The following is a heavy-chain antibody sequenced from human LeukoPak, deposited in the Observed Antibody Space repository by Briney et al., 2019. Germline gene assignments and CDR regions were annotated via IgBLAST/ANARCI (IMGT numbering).Heavy chain of an antibody. CDR3: ARDSSNGSGSYSWFDP. Sequence: SETLSLTCTASGGSISSYYWSWIRQPAGKGLEWIGRIYTSGSTNYNPSLKSRVTMSVDTSKNQFSLKLSSVTAADTAVYYCARDSSNGSGSYSWFDPWGQGTLVTVSS. CDR2: IYTSGST. D-gene: IGHD3-10*01. V-gene: IGHV4-4*07. CDR1: GGSISSYY. J-gene: IGHJ5*02.